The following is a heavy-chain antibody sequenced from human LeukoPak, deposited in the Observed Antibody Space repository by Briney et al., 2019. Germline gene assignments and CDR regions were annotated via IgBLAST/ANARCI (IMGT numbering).Heavy chain of an antibody. CDR2: ITSSSSYI. D-gene: IGHD1-20*01. Sequence: GGSLRLSCAASGFTFSTYSMNWVRQAPGKGLEWVSSITSSSSYIYYADSVRGRFTISRDNAKNSLYLQMNSVTAGDMAVYYCARDALTSNWRTGGYYFDYWGQGTLVTVSS. V-gene: IGHV3-21*01. CDR1: GFTFSTYS. J-gene: IGHJ4*02. CDR3: ARDALTSNWRTGGYYFDY.